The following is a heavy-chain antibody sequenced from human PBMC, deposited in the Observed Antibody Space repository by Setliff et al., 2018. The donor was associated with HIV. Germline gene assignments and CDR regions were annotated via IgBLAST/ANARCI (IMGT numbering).Heavy chain of an antibody. J-gene: IGHJ6*04. CDR2: IHHSGTT. D-gene: IGHD3-3*01. Sequence: PSETLSLTCPVSGYSISSGYYWGWIRQPPGRGLEWIGAIHHSGTTYYNPSLKSRVTISVDTSKNLFSLKVNSVTAAETAVYYCARVYYDFWSGYWGKGSTVTVSS. CDR1: GYSISSGYY. V-gene: IGHV4-38-2*02. CDR3: ARVYYDFWSGY.